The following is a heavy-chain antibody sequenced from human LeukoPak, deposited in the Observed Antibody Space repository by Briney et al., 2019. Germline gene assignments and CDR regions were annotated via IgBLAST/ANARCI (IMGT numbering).Heavy chain of an antibody. CDR2: IWYDGSIQ. CDR3: AKSSQGAFDI. CDR1: GFTVSSNY. D-gene: IGHD2-15*01. J-gene: IGHJ3*02. Sequence: PGGSLRLSCAASGFTVSSNYMTWVRQAPGKGLEWVAAIWYDGSIQYYADSVKGRFTISRDNSKNTLNLQMNSLRAEDTAVYYCAKSSQGAFDIWGQGTMVTVSS. V-gene: IGHV3-30*02.